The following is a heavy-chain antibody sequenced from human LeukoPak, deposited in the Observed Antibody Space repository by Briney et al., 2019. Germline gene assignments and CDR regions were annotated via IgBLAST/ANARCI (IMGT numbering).Heavy chain of an antibody. Sequence: PSETLSLTCAVSGYSISSGYYWGWIRQPPGKGLEWIGSIYHSGSTYYNPSLKSRVTMSVDTSKNQFSLNLNSVTAADTAVYYCARLLAGCPGGRCRAHFDYWGQGTLVTVSS. J-gene: IGHJ4*02. CDR2: IYHSGST. V-gene: IGHV4-38-2*01. CDR3: ARLLAGCPGGRCRAHFDY. D-gene: IGHD2-15*01. CDR1: GYSISSGYY.